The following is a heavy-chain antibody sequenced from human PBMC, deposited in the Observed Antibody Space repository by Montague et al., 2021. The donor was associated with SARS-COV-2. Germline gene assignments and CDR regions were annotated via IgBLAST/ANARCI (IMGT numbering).Heavy chain of an antibody. CDR3: ASGWTLFD. CDR1: GDSVSITAAA. CDR2: TYYRSEWHT. V-gene: IGHV6-1*01. D-gene: IGHD6-19*01. Sequence: CAISGDSVSITAAAWNWIRQSPSRGLEWLGRTYYRSEWHTDYAVSVEGRVAIDADTSKNQFSLQLHSVTPEDSAVYYCASGWTLFDWGQGTLVTVSS. J-gene: IGHJ4*02.